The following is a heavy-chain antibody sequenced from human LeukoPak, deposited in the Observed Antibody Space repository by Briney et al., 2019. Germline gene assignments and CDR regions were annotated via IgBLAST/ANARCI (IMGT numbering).Heavy chain of an antibody. D-gene: IGHD3-9*01. CDR3: AKGDDILTGYLSYFDY. V-gene: IGHV3-23*01. Sequence: GGSLRLSCAASGFTFRTYAMNCGRQAPGKGLEWVSGISGSGDNTYYADSVKGRFTISRDNSENTLYLQMNSLRAEDTAVYYCAKGDDILTGYLSYFDYWGQGTLVTVSS. CDR2: ISGSGDNT. J-gene: IGHJ4*02. CDR1: GFTFRTYA.